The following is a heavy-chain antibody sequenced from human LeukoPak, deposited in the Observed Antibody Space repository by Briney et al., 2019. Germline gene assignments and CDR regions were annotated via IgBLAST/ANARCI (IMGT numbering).Heavy chain of an antibody. CDR3: ARDPFSAGREAYSFLGIYNMDV. V-gene: IGHV3-21*01. Sequence: GGSLRLSCAASGFTFGIYTLNWVSQAPGKGLEWLSSISSGSSYIYYADSVKGRFTISRDNANNSLYLQLHSLRAEDTAVYYCARDPFSAGREAYSFLGIYNMDVWGQGTTVTVSS. J-gene: IGHJ6*02. D-gene: IGHD3-3*02. CDR1: GFTFGIYT. CDR2: ISSGSSYI.